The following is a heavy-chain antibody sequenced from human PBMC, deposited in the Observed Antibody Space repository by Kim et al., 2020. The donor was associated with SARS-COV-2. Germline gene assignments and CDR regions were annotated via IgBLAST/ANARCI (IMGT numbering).Heavy chain of an antibody. D-gene: IGHD6-19*01. CDR3: VGGSGWNT. Sequence: SQTLSLTCAISGDSVSSNSAAWNWIRQSPSRGLEWLGRTYYRSKWYNEYALSVKSRITINPDTSKNQFSLQLKSATPEDTAVYYCVGGSGWNTWGQGTLVTVSS. V-gene: IGHV6-1*01. J-gene: IGHJ5*02. CDR2: TYYRSKWYN. CDR1: GDSVSSNSAA.